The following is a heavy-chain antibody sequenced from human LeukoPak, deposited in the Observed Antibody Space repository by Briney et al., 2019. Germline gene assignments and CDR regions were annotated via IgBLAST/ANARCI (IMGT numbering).Heavy chain of an antibody. CDR3: ARLGGGVRRRGPPDY. CDR1: GGSISSSSYY. V-gene: IGHV4-39*01. D-gene: IGHD3-16*01. J-gene: IGHJ4*02. Sequence: SETLSLTCTVSGGSISSSSYYWGWIRQPPGKGLEWIGSIYYSGSTYYNPSLKSRVTTSVDTSKNQFSLKLSSVTAADTAVYYCARLGGGVRRRGPPDYWGQGTLVTVSS. CDR2: IYYSGST.